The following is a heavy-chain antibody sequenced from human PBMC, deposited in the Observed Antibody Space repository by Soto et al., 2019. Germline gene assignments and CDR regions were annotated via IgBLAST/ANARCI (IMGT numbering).Heavy chain of an antibody. V-gene: IGHV5-10-1*01. D-gene: IGHD3-22*01. Sequence: GESLKISCKGSGYSFAGYWITWVRQKPGKGLEWMGRIDPSDSQTYYSPSFRGHVTISVTKSLTTVFLQWSSLRASDTAMYYCARQRYDSDTGPNFQYYFDSWGQGTPVTVSS. J-gene: IGHJ4*02. CDR3: ARQRYDSDTGPNFQYYFDS. CDR1: GYSFAGYW. CDR2: IDPSDSQT.